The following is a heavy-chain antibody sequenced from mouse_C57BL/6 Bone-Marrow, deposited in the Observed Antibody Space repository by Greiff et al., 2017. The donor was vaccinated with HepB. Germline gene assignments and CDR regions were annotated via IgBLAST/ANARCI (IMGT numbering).Heavy chain of an antibody. CDR2: IYPRSGNT. CDR1: GYTFTSYG. J-gene: IGHJ1*03. V-gene: IGHV1-81*01. Sequence: QVQLQQSGAELARPGASVKLSCKASGYTFTSYGISWVKQRTGQGLEWIGEIYPRSGNTYYNEKFKGKATLTADKSSSTAYMELRSLTSEDSAVYVCARGGLWLRRGYWYFDVWGTGTTVTVSS. D-gene: IGHD2-2*01. CDR3: ARGGLWLRRGYWYFDV.